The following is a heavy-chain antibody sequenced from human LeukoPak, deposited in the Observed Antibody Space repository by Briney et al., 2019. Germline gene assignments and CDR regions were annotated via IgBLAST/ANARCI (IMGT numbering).Heavy chain of an antibody. Sequence: AGGSLRLSCAASGFTFSSYSMNWVRQAPGKGLEWVSSISSSSSYIYYADSVKGRFTISRDNAKNSLYLQMNSLRAEDTAVYYCARDWDGYNYYFDYWGQGTLVTLSS. D-gene: IGHD5-24*01. V-gene: IGHV3-21*01. J-gene: IGHJ4*02. CDR3: ARDWDGYNYYFDY. CDR1: GFTFSSYS. CDR2: ISSSSSYI.